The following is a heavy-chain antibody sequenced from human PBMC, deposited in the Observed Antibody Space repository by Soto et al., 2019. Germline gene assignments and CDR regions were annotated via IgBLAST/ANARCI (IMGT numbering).Heavy chain of an antibody. CDR3: ARAFCSSTSCYVYYGMDV. V-gene: IGHV4-34*01. D-gene: IGHD2-2*01. CDR1: GGSFSGYY. J-gene: IGHJ6*02. CDR2: INHSGST. Sequence: PSETLSLTCAVYGGSFSGYYCRWIRQPPGKGLEWIGEINHSGSTNYNPSLKSRVTISVYTSKNQFSLKLSSVTAAHTAVYYRARAFCSSTSCYVYYGMDVWGQVTTVTVPS.